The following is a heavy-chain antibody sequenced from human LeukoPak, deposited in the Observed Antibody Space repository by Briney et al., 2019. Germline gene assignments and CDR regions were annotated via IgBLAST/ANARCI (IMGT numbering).Heavy chain of an antibody. Sequence: GGSLRLSCAASGFTFSNYWMHWVRHAPGKGLVWVSRIHSDGSSTTSADSVKGRFTISKDNAKNSLYLQMNSLRAEDTAVYYWARDSSGWNYFDYWGQGTLVTVSS. V-gene: IGHV3-74*01. CDR1: GFTFSNYW. CDR3: ARDSSGWNYFDY. J-gene: IGHJ4*02. CDR2: IHSDGSST. D-gene: IGHD6-19*01.